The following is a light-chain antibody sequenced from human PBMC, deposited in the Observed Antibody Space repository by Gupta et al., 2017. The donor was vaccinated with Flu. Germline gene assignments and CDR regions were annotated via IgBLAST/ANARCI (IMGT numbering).Light chain of an antibody. J-gene: IGKJ1*01. CDR1: QRVGTS. Sequence: EIVLTQSPATLSLSPGERATLSFRASQRVGTSLAWYQQKPGQSPRLLIFDASNRATGIPARFSGGGSGTDFTLTISSLEPEDFVVYYCQQRTNWLWTFGQGTKVEIK. CDR3: QQRTNWLWT. V-gene: IGKV3-11*01. CDR2: DAS.